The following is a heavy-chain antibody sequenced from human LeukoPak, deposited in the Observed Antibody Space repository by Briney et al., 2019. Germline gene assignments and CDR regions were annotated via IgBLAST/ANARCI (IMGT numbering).Heavy chain of an antibody. J-gene: IGHJ4*02. V-gene: IGHV3-21*01. CDR2: ISSSSSYI. CDR3: ARESCSGGSCYLIDY. D-gene: IGHD2-15*01. CDR1: GFTFSSYS. Sequence: GGSLRLSCAAAGFTFSSYSMNWVHQAPGKGLEWVSSISSSSSYIYYADSVKGRFTISRDNAKNSLYLQMNSLRAEDTAVSYCARESCSGGSCYLIDYWGQGTLVTVSS.